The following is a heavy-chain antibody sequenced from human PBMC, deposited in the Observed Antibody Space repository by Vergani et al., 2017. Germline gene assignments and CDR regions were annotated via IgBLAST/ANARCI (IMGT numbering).Heavy chain of an antibody. CDR1: GFTFSDYY. D-gene: IGHD3-22*01. J-gene: IGHJ3*02. Sequence: QVQLVESGGGLVKPGGSLRLSCAASGFTFSDYYMSWIRQAPGKGLEWVSYISSSSSYIYYADSVKGRFTISRDNAKNSLYLQMNSLRAEDTAVYYCARDVPDPPHYYDSSGYPAFDIWGQGTMVTVSS. CDR3: ARDVPDPPHYYDSSGYPAFDI. CDR2: ISSSSSYI. V-gene: IGHV3-11*06.